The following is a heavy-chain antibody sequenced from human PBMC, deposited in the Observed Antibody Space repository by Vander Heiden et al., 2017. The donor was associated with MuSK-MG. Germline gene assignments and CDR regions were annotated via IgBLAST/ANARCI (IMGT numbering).Heavy chain of an antibody. Sequence: QVQLQESGPGLVKPPEPLSLTCSVSGDSLLRCSWSWIRQPTGRGLGWIGRIYTTGSTNYNPSLKSRVTVSVDTSKNQFSLKLTSVTAADTAVYYCAGERTWFVIDYWGQGTLVTVSS. D-gene: IGHD3-10*01. CDR2: IYTTGST. CDR1: GDSLLRCS. J-gene: IGHJ4*02. CDR3: AGERTWFVIDY. V-gene: IGHV4-4*07.